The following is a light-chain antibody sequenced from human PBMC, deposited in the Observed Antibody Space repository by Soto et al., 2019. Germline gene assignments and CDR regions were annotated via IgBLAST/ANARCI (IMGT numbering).Light chain of an antibody. CDR1: SSNIGAGYD. CDR3: QSYDSSLSYV. Sequence: QSVLTQPPSVSGSPGQTVTISCTGSSSNIGAGYDVYWYQQLPGTAPKLLIYGNSNRPSGVPDRFSGSKSGTSASLAITGLQAEDEADYYCQSYDSSLSYVFGTGTKLTVL. J-gene: IGLJ1*01. V-gene: IGLV1-40*01. CDR2: GNS.